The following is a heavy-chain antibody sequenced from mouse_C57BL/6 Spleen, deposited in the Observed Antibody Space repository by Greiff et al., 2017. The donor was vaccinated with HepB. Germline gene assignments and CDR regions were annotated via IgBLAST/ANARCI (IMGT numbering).Heavy chain of an antibody. CDR3: AREAYYYGSGGYFDY. CDR2: ISDGGSYT. V-gene: IGHV5-4*01. CDR1: GFTFSSYA. Sequence: EVNVVESGGGLVKPGGSLKLSCAASGFTFSSYAMSWVRQTPEKRLEWVATISDGGSYTYYPDNVKGRFTISRDNAKNNLYLQMSHLKSEDTAMYYCAREAYYYGSGGYFDYWGQGTTLTVSS. J-gene: IGHJ2*01. D-gene: IGHD1-1*01.